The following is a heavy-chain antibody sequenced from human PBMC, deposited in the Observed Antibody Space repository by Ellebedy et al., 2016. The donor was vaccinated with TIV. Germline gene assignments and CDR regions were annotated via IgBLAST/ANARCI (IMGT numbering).Heavy chain of an antibody. CDR1: GDSISSYY. V-gene: IGHV4-39*01. D-gene: IGHD6-6*01. Sequence: GSLRLSXTVSGDSISSYYWGWIRQPPGKGLEWIGSIYYSGSTYYNPSLKSRVTISVDTSKNQFSLKLSSVTAADTAVYYCARSEYSSSYMEDWGQGTLVTVSS. J-gene: IGHJ4*02. CDR3: ARSEYSSSYMED. CDR2: IYYSGST.